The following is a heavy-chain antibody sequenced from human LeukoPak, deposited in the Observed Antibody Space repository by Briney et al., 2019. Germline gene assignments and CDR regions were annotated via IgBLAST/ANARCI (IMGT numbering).Heavy chain of an antibody. CDR2: IRYDGSTK. V-gene: IGHV3-30*02. J-gene: IGHJ3*02. CDR1: GFTFSSYG. Sequence: GGSLGLSCAASGFTFSSYGMHWVRQAPGEGLEWVAFIRYDGSTKYYTDSVKGRFTISRDNSKKTLYLQMASLRAEGTAAYYCVKDLGPRSVHDGFDIWGQGTMVTVSS. CDR3: VKDLGPRSVHDGFDI. D-gene: IGHD3-16*01.